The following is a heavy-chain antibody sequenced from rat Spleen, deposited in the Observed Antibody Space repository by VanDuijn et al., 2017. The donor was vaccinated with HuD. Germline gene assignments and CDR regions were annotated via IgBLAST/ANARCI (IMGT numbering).Heavy chain of an antibody. D-gene: IGHD1-1*01. J-gene: IGHJ2*01. CDR2: ISYDNYST. V-gene: IGHV5-29*01. Sequence: EVQLVDSGGGLVQPGRSLKLSCAASGFTFSNYYMAWVRQAPTKGLEWVATISYDNYSTYYRDSVKGRFTISRDNAKSTLYLQMDSLRSEDTATYYCARQGTRWYYFDHWGQGVMVTVSS. CDR3: ARQGTRWYYFDH. CDR1: GFTFSNYY.